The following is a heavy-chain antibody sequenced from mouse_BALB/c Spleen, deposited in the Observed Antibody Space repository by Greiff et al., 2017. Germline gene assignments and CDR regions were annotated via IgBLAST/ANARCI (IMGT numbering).Heavy chain of an antibody. CDR3: ARPYYDYAMDY. D-gene: IGHD2-4*01. CDR1: GYAFSSSW. J-gene: IGHJ4*01. Sequence: QVQLQQSGPELVKPGASVKISCKASGYAFSSSWMNWVKQRPGQGLEWIGRIYPGDGDTNYNGKFKGKATLTADKSSSTAYMQLSSLTSVDSAVYFCARPYYDYAMDYWGQGTSVTVSS. V-gene: IGHV1-82*01. CDR2: IYPGDGDT.